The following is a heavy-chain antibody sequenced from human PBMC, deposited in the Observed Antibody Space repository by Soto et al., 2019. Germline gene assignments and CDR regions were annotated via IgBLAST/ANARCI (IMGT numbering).Heavy chain of an antibody. CDR3: ARAGGPWDV. V-gene: IGHV3-33*01. J-gene: IGHJ6*02. Sequence: QVQLVESGGGVVQPGRSLRLSCAASGFTFSSYGMHWVRQAPGKGLEWVAVIWYDGSNKYYADSVKGRFTISRDNSKNTLYLQMNSLRAEDTAVYYWARAGGPWDVWGQGTTVTVS. CDR2: IWYDGSNK. D-gene: IGHD3-16*01. CDR1: GFTFSSYG.